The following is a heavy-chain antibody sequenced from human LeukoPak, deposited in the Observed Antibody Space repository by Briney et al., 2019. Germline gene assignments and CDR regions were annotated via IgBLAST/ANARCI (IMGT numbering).Heavy chain of an antibody. Sequence: GGSLRLSCAASGFTFSSYTMHWVRQAPGKGLEWVAIISYDGSNKYYADSVKGRFTISRDNSKNTLYLQMNSPGAEDTAVYYCARATDIVVVYYMDVWGKGTTVTVSS. V-gene: IGHV3-30-3*01. CDR2: ISYDGSNK. CDR1: GFTFSSYT. CDR3: ARATDIVVVYYMDV. J-gene: IGHJ6*03. D-gene: IGHD2-2*01.